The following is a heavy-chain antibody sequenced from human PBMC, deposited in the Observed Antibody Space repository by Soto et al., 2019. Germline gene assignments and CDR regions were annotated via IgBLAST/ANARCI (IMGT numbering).Heavy chain of an antibody. Sequence: GGTLRLSCAASGFTFSSYSMNWVRQAPGKGLEWVSSISSSSSYVYYAGAVKGRFTISRDNANNSRYLKMNSLRAEGTALYYCARDGLLLRLGELWYFDYWGQGTLVTVSS. CDR1: GFTFSSYS. J-gene: IGHJ4*02. CDR2: ISSSSSYV. D-gene: IGHD3-16*01. V-gene: IGHV3-21*01. CDR3: ARDGLLLRLGELWYFDY.